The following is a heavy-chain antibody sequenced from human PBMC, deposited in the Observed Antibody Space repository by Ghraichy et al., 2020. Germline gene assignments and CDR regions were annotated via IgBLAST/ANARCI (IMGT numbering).Heavy chain of an antibody. Sequence: GGSLRLSCSASGFTFSNDAMHWVRQAPGKGLEYVSGINNRGGTTYYADSVKGRFTISSDISKNTVHLQMSSLRVEDTAVYYCVRSIRGGSGNNFYYYFGMDVWGQGTTVTVSS. CDR3: VRSIRGGSGNNFYYYFGMDV. D-gene: IGHD3-10*01. V-gene: IGHV3-64D*06. CDR2: INNRGGTT. CDR1: GFTFSNDA. J-gene: IGHJ6*02.